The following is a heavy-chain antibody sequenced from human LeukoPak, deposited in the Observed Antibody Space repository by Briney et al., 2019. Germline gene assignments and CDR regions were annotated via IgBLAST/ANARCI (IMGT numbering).Heavy chain of an antibody. J-gene: IGHJ5*02. CDR3: ARERPYYYDSSGSRWFDP. Sequence: ASVKVSCKASGYTFSNFDINWVRQAPGQGLEWMGWISAYNGNTNYAQKLQGRVTMTTDTSTSTAYMELRSLRSDDTAVYYCARERPYYYDSSGSRWFDPWGQGTLVTVSS. D-gene: IGHD3-22*01. CDR2: ISAYNGNT. V-gene: IGHV1-18*01. CDR1: GYTFSNFD.